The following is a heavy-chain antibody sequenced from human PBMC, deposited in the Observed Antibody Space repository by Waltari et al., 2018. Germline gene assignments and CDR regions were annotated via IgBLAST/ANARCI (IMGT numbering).Heavy chain of an antibody. CDR2: IWYDGSNK. CDR3: ARDPGYSYGWAYYFDY. Sequence: QVQLVESGGGVVQPGRSLRLSCAASGFTFSSYGMHWVRQAPGKGLEWVAVIWYDGSNKYYADSVKGRFTISRDNSKSTLYLQMNSLRAEDTAVYYCARDPGYSYGWAYYFDYWGQGTLVTVSS. J-gene: IGHJ4*02. CDR1: GFTFSSYG. V-gene: IGHV3-33*01. D-gene: IGHD5-18*01.